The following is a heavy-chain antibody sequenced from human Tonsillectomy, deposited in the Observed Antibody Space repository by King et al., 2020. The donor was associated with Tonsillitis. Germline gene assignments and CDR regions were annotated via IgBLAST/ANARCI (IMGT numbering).Heavy chain of an antibody. V-gene: IGHV5-51*03. CDR3: ARLVSGGYAQFDY. CDR2: IYPGDSET. Sequence: MQLVQSGAEVKRPGESLKISCKGSGYNFASYWIDWVRQMPGKGLESMGIIYPGDSETRYSPSFQGQVTISVDKSISTAYLQWSSLKASDTAMYYCARLVSGGYAQFDYWGQGTLVTVSS. CDR1: GYNFASYW. D-gene: IGHD5-12*01. J-gene: IGHJ4*02.